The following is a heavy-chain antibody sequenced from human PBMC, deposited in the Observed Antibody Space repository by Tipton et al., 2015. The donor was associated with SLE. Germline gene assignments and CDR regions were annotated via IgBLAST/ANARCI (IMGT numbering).Heavy chain of an antibody. Sequence: TLSLTCTVSGGSISSGVYYWSWIRQHPGKGLEWIGYIYHSGSTYYNPSLRSRVTMSVDSSNSQFSLKLSSVTAADTAVYYCARDGGAAAENYNYHMDVWGIGTTVTVSS. J-gene: IGHJ6*03. D-gene: IGHD6-13*01. V-gene: IGHV4-31*03. CDR1: GGSISSGVYY. CDR2: IYHSGST. CDR3: ARDGGAAAENYNYHMDV.